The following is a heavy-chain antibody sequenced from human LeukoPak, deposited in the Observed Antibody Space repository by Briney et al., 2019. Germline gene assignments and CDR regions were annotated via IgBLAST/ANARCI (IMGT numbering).Heavy chain of an antibody. J-gene: IGHJ4*02. D-gene: IGHD6-13*01. V-gene: IGHV1-69*05. Sequence: SSGQGSCHASSGTCRTDAISWGGPAPAQGLEWRGGLIPIFGTAKYSQKFQGRVTITTDESTSTAYMELSSLRSDDTAVCYWARDGGSSWCDYWGQGTLVTVSS. CDR1: SGTCRTDA. CDR2: LIPIFGTA. CDR3: ARDGGSSWCDY.